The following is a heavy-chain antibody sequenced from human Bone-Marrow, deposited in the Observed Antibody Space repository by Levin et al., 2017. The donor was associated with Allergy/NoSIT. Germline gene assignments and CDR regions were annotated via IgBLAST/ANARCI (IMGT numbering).Heavy chain of an antibody. V-gene: IGHV3-15*01. D-gene: IGHD3-10*01. CDR2: IKSKPAGGTT. J-gene: IGHJ1*01. CDR3: AHYGPAEYFQD. CDR1: GFTFGDYV. Sequence: GESLKISCAASGFTFGDYVMTWVRQAPGKGLEWVGRIKSKPAGGTTDYAAPVKGRFTISRDDSKNTLYLQMNSLKTEDTAVYYCAHYGPAEYFQDWGQGTLVTVSS.